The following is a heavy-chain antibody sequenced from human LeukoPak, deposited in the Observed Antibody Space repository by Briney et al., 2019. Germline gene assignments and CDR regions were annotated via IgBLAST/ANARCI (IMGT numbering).Heavy chain of an antibody. V-gene: IGHV4-4*02. CDR2: IHHTGIT. CDR1: GGPISSSNW. D-gene: IGHD6-13*01. Sequence: PSGTLSLTCAVSGGPISSSNWWSWVRQPPGKGLEWIGEIHHTGITNYNPSLESRVSTSVDGSKNLFSLKLTSVTAADTAVYYCARDSAEDSSSWFGGGSYYYYYMDVWGKGTTVTISS. J-gene: IGHJ6*03. CDR3: ARDSAEDSSSWFGGGSYYYYYMDV.